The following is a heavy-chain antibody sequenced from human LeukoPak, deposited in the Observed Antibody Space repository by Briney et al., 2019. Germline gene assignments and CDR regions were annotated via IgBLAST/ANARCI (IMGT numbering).Heavy chain of an antibody. CDR2: INPNSGGT. CDR1: GYTFTGYY. CDR3: AREVSSEVRWLRLRHFDY. D-gene: IGHD5-12*01. Sequence: ASVKVSCKASGYTFTGYYMHWVRQAPGQGLEWMGWINPNSGGTNYAQKFQGRVTMTRDTSISTAYMELSRLRSDDTAVYYCAREVSSEVRWLRLRHFDYWGQGTLVTVSS. V-gene: IGHV1-2*02. J-gene: IGHJ4*02.